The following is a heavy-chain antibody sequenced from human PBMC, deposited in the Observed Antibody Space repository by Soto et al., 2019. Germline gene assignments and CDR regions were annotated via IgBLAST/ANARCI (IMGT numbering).Heavy chain of an antibody. J-gene: IGHJ6*02. CDR1: GGSFSGYY. V-gene: IGHV4-34*01. CDR3: ARGGRSHLGYSSGGYGPHYYYGMDV. CDR2: INHSGST. D-gene: IGHD6-19*01. Sequence: PSETLSLTCAVYGGSFSGYYWSWIRQPPGKGLEWIGEINHSGSTNYNPSLKSRVTISVDTSKNQFSLKLSSVTAADTAVYYCARGGRSHLGYSSGGYGPHYYYGMDVWGQGTTVT.